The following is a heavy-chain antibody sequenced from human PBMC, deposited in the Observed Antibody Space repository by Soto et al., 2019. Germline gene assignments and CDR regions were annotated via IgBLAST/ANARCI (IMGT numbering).Heavy chain of an antibody. CDR3: AKDWGLQYLVRSTPSFDY. D-gene: IGHD4-4*01. J-gene: IGHJ4*02. Sequence: PGGSLRLSCSASGFTLSSDAMSWVRQAPGKGLELVSAISGSGGSTYYTDSVKGRFTISRETSKNTLYLQLNSPTAEDTAVYYCAKDWGLQYLVRSTPSFDYWGQGTLVTLAS. CDR2: ISGSGGST. CDR1: GFTLSSDA. V-gene: IGHV3-23*01.